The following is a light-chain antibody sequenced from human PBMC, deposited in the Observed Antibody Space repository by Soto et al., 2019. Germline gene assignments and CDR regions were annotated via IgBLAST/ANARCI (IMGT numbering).Light chain of an antibody. J-gene: IGLJ2*01. CDR3: SSYAGSRNLV. CDR2: EVT. V-gene: IGLV2-8*01. Sequence: QSVLTQPPSASGSPGQSVTISCTGTSSDVGAYNYVSWYQQYPGKAPKLMIYEVTKRPSGVPDRFSGSKSGNAASLTVSGLQAEDEADYYCSSYAGSRNLVFGGGTKLTVL. CDR1: SSDVGAYNY.